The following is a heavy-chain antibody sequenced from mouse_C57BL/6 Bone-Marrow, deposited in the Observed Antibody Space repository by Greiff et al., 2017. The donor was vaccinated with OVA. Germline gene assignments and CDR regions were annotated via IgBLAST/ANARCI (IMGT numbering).Heavy chain of an antibody. D-gene: IGHD2-2*01. CDR3: ANSQDGYDH. V-gene: IGHV1-61*01. Sequence: QVQLQQPGAELVRPGSSVKLSCKASGYTFTSYWMDWVKQRPGQGLEWIGNIYPSDGETHYNQKFKGKATLTVDKSSSTAYMQLSSLTSEDSAVYYCANSQDGYDHWGQGTLVTVSA. J-gene: IGHJ3*01. CDR1: GYTFTSYW. CDR2: IYPSDGET.